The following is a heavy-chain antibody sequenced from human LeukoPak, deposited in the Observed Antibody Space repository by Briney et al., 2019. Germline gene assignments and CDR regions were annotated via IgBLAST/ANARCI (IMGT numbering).Heavy chain of an antibody. Sequence: KPSETLSLTCAVYGGSFSGYYWSWIRQPPGKGLEWIGEINHSGSTNYNPSLKSRATISVDTSKNQFSLKLSSVTAADTAVYYCARGPALFGVVIIWGQGTLDTVSS. CDR1: GGSFSGYY. CDR3: ARGPALFGVVII. D-gene: IGHD3-3*01. CDR2: INHSGST. J-gene: IGHJ4*02. V-gene: IGHV4-34*01.